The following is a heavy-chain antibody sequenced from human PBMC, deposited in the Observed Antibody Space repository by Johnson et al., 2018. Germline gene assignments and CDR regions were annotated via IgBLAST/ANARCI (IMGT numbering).Heavy chain of an antibody. V-gene: IGHV3-30*03. J-gene: IGHJ3*02. D-gene: IGHD4-17*01. CDR1: GFTFSSYG. CDR3: ARDPAAVTGAFDI. Sequence: QVQLVESGGGVVQPGRSLRLSCAASGFTFSSYGMHWVRQAPGKGLEWVAVISYDGSNKYYADSVKGPFTISRDNSKNTLYLQMNSLRAEDTAVYYCARDPAAVTGAFDIWGQGTMVTVSS. CDR2: ISYDGSNK.